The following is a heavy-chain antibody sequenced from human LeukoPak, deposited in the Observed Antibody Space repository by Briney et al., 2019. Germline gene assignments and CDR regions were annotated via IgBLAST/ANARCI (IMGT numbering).Heavy chain of an antibody. CDR3: AKDREEPGIVGATSLDY. D-gene: IGHD1-26*01. Sequence: GSLRLSCAASGFTFSSYAISWVRQAPGKGLEWVSAISGSGGSTYYADSVKGRFTISRDNSKNTLYLQMNSLRAEDTAVYYCAKDREEPGIVGATSLDYWGQGTLVTVSS. V-gene: IGHV3-23*01. J-gene: IGHJ4*02. CDR2: ISGSGGST. CDR1: GFTFSSYA.